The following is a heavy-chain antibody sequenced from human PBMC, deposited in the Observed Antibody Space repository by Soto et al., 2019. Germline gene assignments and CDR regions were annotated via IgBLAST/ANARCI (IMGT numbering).Heavy chain of an antibody. CDR3: ARGATRTVVVVAARVGWFDP. D-gene: IGHD2-15*01. J-gene: IGHJ5*02. CDR1: GFTFRSFT. Sequence: PGGSLRLSCAASGFTFRSFTMNWVRQAPGKGLEWVSTISSNSAYIYYTDALRGRFTISRDNAKNSLHLQMNSLRAEDTAVYYCARGATRTVVVVAARVGWFDPWGQGTLGTVS. CDR2: ISSNSAYI. V-gene: IGHV3-21*01.